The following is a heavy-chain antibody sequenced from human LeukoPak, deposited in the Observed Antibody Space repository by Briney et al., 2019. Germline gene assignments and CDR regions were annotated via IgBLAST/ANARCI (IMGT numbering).Heavy chain of an antibody. D-gene: IGHD2-2*01. Sequence: AGGSLRLSCAASGFTFSSYAMHWVRQAPGKGLEWVSGISWSSGSIGYADSVKGRFTISRDNAKNSLYLQMNSLRAEDTALYYCAKDREGASTSGFSYWGQGTLVTVSS. CDR3: AKDREGASTSGFSY. CDR1: GFTFSSYA. CDR2: ISWSSGSI. J-gene: IGHJ4*02. V-gene: IGHV3-9*01.